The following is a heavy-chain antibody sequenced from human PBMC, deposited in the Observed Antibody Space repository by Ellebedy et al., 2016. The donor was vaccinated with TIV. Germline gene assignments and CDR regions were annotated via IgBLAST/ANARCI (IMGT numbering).Heavy chain of an antibody. Sequence: GESLKISCAAWGFSFSNFWMSWVRQAPGKGLVWVSRINSDGSSTSYADSVKGRFTISRDNAKNTLYLQMNSLRAEDTAVYYCARDTPDSSTGAFDYWGQGTLVTVSS. D-gene: IGHD3-22*01. CDR3: ARDTPDSSTGAFDY. V-gene: IGHV3-74*01. J-gene: IGHJ4*02. CDR2: INSDGSST. CDR1: GFSFSNFW.